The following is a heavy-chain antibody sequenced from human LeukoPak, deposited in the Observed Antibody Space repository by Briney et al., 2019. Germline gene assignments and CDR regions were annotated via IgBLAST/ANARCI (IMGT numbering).Heavy chain of an antibody. D-gene: IGHD6-19*01. Sequence: SETLSLTCAVYGGSFSGYYWSWIRQPPGKGLEWIGYIYYSGSTNYNPSLKSRVTISVDTSKNQFSLKLSSVTAADTAVYYCARGESSGWYYWGQGTLVTVSS. CDR2: IYYSGST. CDR3: ARGESSGWYY. CDR1: GGSFSGYY. J-gene: IGHJ4*02. V-gene: IGHV4-59*08.